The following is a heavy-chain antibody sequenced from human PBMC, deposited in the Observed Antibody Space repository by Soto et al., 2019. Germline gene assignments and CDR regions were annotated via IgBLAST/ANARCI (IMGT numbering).Heavy chain of an antibody. CDR1: GFTFSSYW. J-gene: IGHJ4*02. V-gene: IGHV3-74*03. CDR2: INGDGSST. Sequence: EVQLVESGGGLVQPGGSLRLSCAASGFTFSSYWMHWVRQAPGKGLVWVSRINGDGSSTTYADSVRGRFTVSRDNAKNTLYLQMSSLRVEATAVYYCARHSVVPVAYDYWGQGILVTVSS. D-gene: IGHD2-2*01. CDR3: ARHSVVPVAYDY.